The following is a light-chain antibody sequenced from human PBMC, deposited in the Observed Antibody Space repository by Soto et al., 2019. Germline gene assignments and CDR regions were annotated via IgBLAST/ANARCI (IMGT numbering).Light chain of an antibody. V-gene: IGLV1-40*01. J-gene: IGLJ1*01. CDR2: INT. Sequence: QSVLAQPPSVSGAPWQRVTISCAWGSSNIGAGYDVHWYEHIPGTAPKLLIYINTNRPSGVPDRFSGSRSGPSASLAITGLQAQDEAVYFCQSYGSTLKTYVFGSGTKVT. CDR1: SSNIGAGYD. CDR3: QSYGSTLKTYV.